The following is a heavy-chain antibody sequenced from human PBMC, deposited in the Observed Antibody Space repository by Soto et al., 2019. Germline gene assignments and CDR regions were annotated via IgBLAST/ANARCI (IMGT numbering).Heavy chain of an antibody. CDR1: GFAVSSKY. J-gene: IGHJ4*02. Sequence: PGGSLRLSCAASGFAVSSKYMTWVRQAPGKGLEWVSVIYGGGTTYYADSVKGRFTISRDTSKNTLYLQMNSLRAEDTAVYYCVQTTGWPGFDVWGQGIRVTVAS. D-gene: IGHD6-19*01. V-gene: IGHV3-53*01. CDR3: VQTTGWPGFDV. CDR2: IYGGGTT.